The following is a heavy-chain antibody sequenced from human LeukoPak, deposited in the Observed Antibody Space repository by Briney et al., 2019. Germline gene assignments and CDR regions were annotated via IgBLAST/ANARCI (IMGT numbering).Heavy chain of an antibody. CDR3: ARGPYSSGGRDAFDI. J-gene: IGHJ3*02. CDR1: GYTFTSYY. D-gene: IGHD6-19*01. CDR2: INPSGGST. Sequence: ASVKVSCKASGYTFTSYYMHWVRQAPGQGLEWMGIINPSGGSTSYAQKFQGRVTMTRDTSTSTVYMELSSLRSEDAAVYYCARGPYSSGGRDAFDIWGQGTMVTVSS. V-gene: IGHV1-46*01.